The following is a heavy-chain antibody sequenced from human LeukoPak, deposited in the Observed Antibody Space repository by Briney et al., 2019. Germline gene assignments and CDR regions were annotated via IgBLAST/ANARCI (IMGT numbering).Heavy chain of an antibody. CDR2: ITHSGYT. Sequence: PSETLSLTCAVYGGSFSGYYWRWVRQPPGKGLEWIGEITHSGYTNYNPSPKSRVTISVDTSKNQFSLRLSSVTAADTAMYYCARMNWDGGDDASDVWGQGTMVTVSS. D-gene: IGHD2-21*01. CDR1: GGSFSGYY. V-gene: IGHV4-34*01. CDR3: ARMNWDGGDDASDV. J-gene: IGHJ3*01.